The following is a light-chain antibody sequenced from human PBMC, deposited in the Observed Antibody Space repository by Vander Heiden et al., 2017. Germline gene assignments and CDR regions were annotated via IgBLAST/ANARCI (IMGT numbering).Light chain of an antibody. CDR1: QSVSSSY. V-gene: IGKV3-20*01. Sequence: DIVLTQSPGTLSLSPGERATLSCRASQSVSSSYLAWYQQKPGQAPRLLIYGASSRATGIPDRFSGSGSGTDFTLTISSLEPEDFAVYYCQQYGSSLLTFGGGTKVAIK. CDR3: QQYGSSLLT. J-gene: IGKJ4*01. CDR2: GAS.